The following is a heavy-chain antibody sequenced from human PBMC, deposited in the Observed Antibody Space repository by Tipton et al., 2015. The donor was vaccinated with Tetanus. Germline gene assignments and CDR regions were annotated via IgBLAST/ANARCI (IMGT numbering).Heavy chain of an antibody. Sequence: LVKPTQTLTLTCTFSGFSLSTSGVGVGWIRQPPGKALEWLALIYWNDDKRYSPSLKSRLTITKDTSKNQVVLTRTNMDPVATATYYCARSGVVVVRFDYWGQGTLVTVSS. J-gene: IGHJ4*02. CDR2: IYWNDDK. D-gene: IGHD3-22*01. CDR1: GFSLSTSGVG. CDR3: ARSGVVVVRFDY. V-gene: IGHV2-5*01.